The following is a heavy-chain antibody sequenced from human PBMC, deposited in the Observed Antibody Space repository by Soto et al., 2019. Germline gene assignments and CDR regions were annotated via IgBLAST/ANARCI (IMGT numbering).Heavy chain of an antibody. Sequence: SETLSLTCAVSGGFTSTNNWWSWVRQPPGKGLEWIGDAYHSGSTEYNPSLKSRVSISVDKSKNQISLKLTSATAADTAVYYCARSPPSSYYGGSGTFDYWGQGTLVTVS. CDR3: ARSPPSSYYGGSGTFDY. D-gene: IGHD3-10*01. J-gene: IGHJ4*02. V-gene: IGHV4-4*02. CDR1: GGFTSTNNW. CDR2: AYHSGST.